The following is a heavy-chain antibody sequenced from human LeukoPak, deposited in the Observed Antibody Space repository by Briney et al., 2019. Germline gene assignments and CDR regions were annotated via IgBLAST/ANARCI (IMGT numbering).Heavy chain of an antibody. J-gene: IGHJ4*02. Sequence: GASVKVSCKASGYTFTSYGISWVRQAPGQGLEWMGWISTYNDNTNYAQKFQGKVSMTTDTTTSTAYMELRSLRSDDTAVYYCARGRLEGAIDYWGQGTLVTVSP. CDR1: GYTFTSYG. CDR2: ISTYNDNT. V-gene: IGHV1-18*01. CDR3: ARGRLEGAIDY. D-gene: IGHD3-16*01.